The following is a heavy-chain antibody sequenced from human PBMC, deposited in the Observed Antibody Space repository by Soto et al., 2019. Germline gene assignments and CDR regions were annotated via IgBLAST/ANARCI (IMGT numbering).Heavy chain of an antibody. Sequence: QVQLVQSGAEVKKPGASVKVSCKASGYTFTSYGISWVRQAPGQGLEWMGWISAYNGNTNYAQKLQGRVTMTTDTATSTAYMELRSLRSDDTAVYYCARVYSGYETYYYYDYMDVWGKGTTVTVSS. D-gene: IGHD5-12*01. CDR3: ARVYSGYETYYYYDYMDV. J-gene: IGHJ6*03. CDR2: ISAYNGNT. CDR1: GYTFTSYG. V-gene: IGHV1-18*01.